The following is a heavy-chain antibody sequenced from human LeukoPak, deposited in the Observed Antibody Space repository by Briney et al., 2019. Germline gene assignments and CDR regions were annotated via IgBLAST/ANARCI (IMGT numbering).Heavy chain of an antibody. V-gene: IGHV1-2*06. J-gene: IGHJ4*02. D-gene: IGHD3-22*01. Sequence: ASVKVSCKASGYTFTGYYMHWVRQAPGQGPEWMGRINPNSGGTNYAQKFQGRVTMTRDTSISTAYMELSRLRSDDTAVYYCARDTLYDSSGYYYPYFDYWGQGTLVTVSS. CDR3: ARDTLYDSSGYYYPYFDY. CDR2: INPNSGGT. CDR1: GYTFTGYY.